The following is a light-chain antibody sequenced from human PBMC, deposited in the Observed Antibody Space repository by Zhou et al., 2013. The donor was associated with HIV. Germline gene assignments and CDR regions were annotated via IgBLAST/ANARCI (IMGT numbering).Light chain of an antibody. CDR2: GAS. V-gene: IGKV3-20*01. CDR1: QSLSSTY. J-gene: IGKJ5*01. Sequence: EIVLTQSPGTLSLSPGERATLSCRASQSLSSTYLAWYQQRPGRAPRLLIYGASSRATGIPDRFSGSESGTDFTLTINRLEPEDCAVYYCQQYGSSPLTFGQGTRLEIK. CDR3: QQYGSSPLT.